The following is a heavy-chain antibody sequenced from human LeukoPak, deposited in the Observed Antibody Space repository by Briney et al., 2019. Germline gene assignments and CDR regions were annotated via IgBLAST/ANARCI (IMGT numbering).Heavy chain of an antibody. J-gene: IGHJ4*02. CDR1: GVSFSGYY. D-gene: IGHD4-11*01. V-gene: IGHV4-34*01. Sequence: SETLSVTCAVYGVSFSGYYWSWIRQPPGKGLEWIGEINHSGSTNYNPSLKSRVTISVDTSKNQFSLKLSSVTAADTAVYYCAIDSTYGTDYWGQGTLVTVSS. CDR3: AIDSTYGTDY. CDR2: INHSGST.